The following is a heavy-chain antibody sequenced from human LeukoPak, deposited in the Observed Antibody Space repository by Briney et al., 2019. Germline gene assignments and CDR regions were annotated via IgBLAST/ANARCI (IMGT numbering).Heavy chain of an antibody. Sequence: GGSLRLSCAASGFSVSSNQMNWVRQAPGKGLEWVSVIQSDDGTNYADSVKGRFTISRDNSKNTLYLQMNSLRAEDTAVYYCAKNAGTSFIVDAFDIWGQGTMVTVSS. CDR1: GFSVSSNQ. J-gene: IGHJ3*02. D-gene: IGHD3-16*02. V-gene: IGHV3-53*01. CDR2: IQSDDGT. CDR3: AKNAGTSFIVDAFDI.